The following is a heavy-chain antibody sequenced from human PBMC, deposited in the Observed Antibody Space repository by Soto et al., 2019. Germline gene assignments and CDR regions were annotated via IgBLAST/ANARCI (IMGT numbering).Heavy chain of an antibody. D-gene: IGHD4-4*01. V-gene: IGHV4-59*01. J-gene: IGHJ4*02. CDR2: IYYSGST. CDR3: ARIATTTLGGPIDY. Sequence: SVTMSLTCTVSGGSISSYYWSWIRQHPGKGLEWIGYIYYSGSTNYNPSLKSRVTISVDTSKNQFSLKLSSVTAADTAVYYCARIATTTLGGPIDYWGRGTLVTVSS. CDR1: GGSISSYY.